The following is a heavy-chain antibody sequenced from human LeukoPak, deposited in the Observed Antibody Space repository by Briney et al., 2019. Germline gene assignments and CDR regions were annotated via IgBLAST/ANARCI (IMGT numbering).Heavy chain of an antibody. CDR2: IYYSGIA. CDR3: ARGGSSSTNGVCYTVEGVFYRRYFDY. CDR1: GGSISSGDYY. V-gene: IGHV4-30-4*08. J-gene: IGHJ4*02. Sequence: PSETLSLTCTVSGGSISSGDYYWSWIRQPPGKGLEWIGYIYYSGIAYYNPSLKSRVTISVDTSKNQFSLKLSSVTAADTAVYYCARGGSSSTNGVCYTVEGVFYRRYFDYWGQGTLVTVSS. D-gene: IGHD2-8*01.